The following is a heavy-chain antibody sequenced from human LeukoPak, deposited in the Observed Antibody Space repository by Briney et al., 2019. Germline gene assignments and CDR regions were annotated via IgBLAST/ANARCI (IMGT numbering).Heavy chain of an antibody. Sequence: ASVKVSCKASGGTFSSYAISWVRQAPGQGLEWMGWISAYNGNTNYAQKLQGRVTMTTDTSTSTAYMELRSLRSDDTAVYYCARPRGFGVFDYWGQGTLVTVSS. V-gene: IGHV1-18*01. CDR3: ARPRGFGVFDY. CDR1: GGTFSSYA. D-gene: IGHD3-3*01. J-gene: IGHJ4*02. CDR2: ISAYNGNT.